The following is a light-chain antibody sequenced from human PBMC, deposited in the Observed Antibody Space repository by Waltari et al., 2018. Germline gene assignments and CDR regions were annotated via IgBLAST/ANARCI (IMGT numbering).Light chain of an antibody. CDR3: QQYGT. V-gene: IGKV1-5*03. CDR1: QPVGAW. CDR2: KTS. Sequence: DIQMTQSPSTLSASVGDRVSITCRASQPVGAWLAWYQQKPGKAPKLLIYKTSYLESGVPSRFSGSASGTEFTLTISSLQPDDFATYYCQQYGTFGQGTRVEVK. J-gene: IGKJ1*01.